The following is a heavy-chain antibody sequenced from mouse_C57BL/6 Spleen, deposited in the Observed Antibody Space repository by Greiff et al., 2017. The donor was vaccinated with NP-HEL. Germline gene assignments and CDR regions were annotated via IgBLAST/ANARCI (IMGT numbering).Heavy chain of an antibody. CDR2: IYPGDGDT. CDR3: ARGDYPTGDY. Sequence: QVQLQQSGPELVKPGASVKISCKASGYAFSSSWMNWVKQRPGKGLEWIGRIYPGDGDTNYNGKFKGKATLTADKSSSTAYMQLSSLTSEDSAVYFCARGDYPTGDYWGQGTTLTVSS. D-gene: IGHD1-1*01. V-gene: IGHV1-82*01. J-gene: IGHJ2*01. CDR1: GYAFSSSW.